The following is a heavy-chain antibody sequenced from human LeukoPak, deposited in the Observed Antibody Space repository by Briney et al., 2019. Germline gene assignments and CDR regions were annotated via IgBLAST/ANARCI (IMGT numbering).Heavy chain of an antibody. V-gene: IGHV4-4*07. J-gene: IGHJ6*03. D-gene: IGHD3-16*01. CDR3: ARVGGWAPYYYYYMDV. CDR1: GSSITAFY. CDR2: IYASGDT. Sequence: QSSETLSLTCNVSGSSITAFYWSWIRQSPGKGLEWIGRIYASGDTNYNPSLKSRVAMSVDTSRNQFSLNLSSVTAADTAVYYCARVGGWAPYYYYYMDVWGKGTTVTVSS.